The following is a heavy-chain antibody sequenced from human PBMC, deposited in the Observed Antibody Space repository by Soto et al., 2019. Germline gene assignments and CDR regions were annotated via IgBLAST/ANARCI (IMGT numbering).Heavy chain of an antibody. CDR2: ISPADSDT. V-gene: IGHV5-51*01. CDR3: ARAYIATATGCFDP. J-gene: IGHJ5*02. CDR1: ESKFTNYW. Sequence: GESLKISCRACESKFTNYWIAWVRHMPGKGLEWMGVISPADSDTRYSPPFQGQITFSADKSITTAYLQWSSLKASDTAIYYCARAYIATATGCFDPWGQGTLVTVSS. D-gene: IGHD2-15*01.